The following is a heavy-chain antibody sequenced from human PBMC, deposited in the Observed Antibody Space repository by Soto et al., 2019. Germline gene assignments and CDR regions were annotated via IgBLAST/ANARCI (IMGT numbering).Heavy chain of an antibody. CDR3: ARHEAPSGWYFDY. CDR1: GFSISSSSYY. J-gene: IGHJ4*02. V-gene: IGHV4-39*01. D-gene: IGHD6-19*01. Sequence: PSETLSLTCTFSGFSISSSSYYWGWIRQPPGKGLEWIGSIYYSGSTYYNPSLKSRVTISVDTSKNQFSLKLSSVTAADTAVYYCARHEAPSGWYFDYWGQGTLVTVSS. CDR2: IYYSGST.